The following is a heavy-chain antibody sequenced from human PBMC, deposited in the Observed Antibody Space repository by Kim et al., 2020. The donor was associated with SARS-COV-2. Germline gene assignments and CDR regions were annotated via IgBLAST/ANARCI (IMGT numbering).Heavy chain of an antibody. CDR1: GGSISSGSYY. CDR3: ARDLGANWFDT. Sequence: SETLCLTCTVSGGSISSGSYYWSWIRQPAGKGLEWIGRIYTSGSTNYNPSLKSRVTISVDTSKNQFSLKLSSVTAADTAVYYCARDLGANWFDTWGQGTLVTVSS. CDR2: IYTSGST. V-gene: IGHV4-61*02. J-gene: IGHJ5*02.